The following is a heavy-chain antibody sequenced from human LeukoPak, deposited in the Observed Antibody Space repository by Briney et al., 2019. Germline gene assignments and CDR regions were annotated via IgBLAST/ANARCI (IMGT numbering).Heavy chain of an antibody. V-gene: IGHV4-4*09. J-gene: IGHJ4*02. CDR3: GRLECIVTGCYNH. CDR1: GGSVTSSY. D-gene: IGHD2-15*01. CDR2: ISPDGTT. Sequence: SETLSLTCSVSGGSVTSSYWNWIRQSPGKGLEWIGEISPDGTTNYTPSLRSRVTISVDTAKNDISLILRSVTAADTAVYYCGRLECIVTGCYNHWGRGTLVTVSS.